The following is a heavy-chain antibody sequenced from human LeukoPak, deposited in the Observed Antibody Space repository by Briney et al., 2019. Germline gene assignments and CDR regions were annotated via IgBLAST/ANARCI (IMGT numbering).Heavy chain of an antibody. Sequence: SETLSLTCAVYGGSFSGYYWSWIRQPPGKGLEWIGEINHSGSTNYNPSLKSRVTISVDTSKNQFSLKLSSVTAADSAVYYCARGTRGYHDYWGQGTLVTVSS. J-gene: IGHJ4*02. CDR3: ARGTRGYHDY. D-gene: IGHD6-25*01. CDR1: GGSFSGYY. CDR2: INHSGST. V-gene: IGHV4-34*01.